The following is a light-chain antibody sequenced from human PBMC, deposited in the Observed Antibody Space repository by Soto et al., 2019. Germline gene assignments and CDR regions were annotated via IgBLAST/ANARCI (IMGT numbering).Light chain of an antibody. CDR3: QQNNKWPPVT. CDR1: QTISND. V-gene: IGKV3-15*01. CDR2: GAS. Sequence: EVVMTQSPATVSVSPGEGVTLSCRASQTISNDLAWYQKPGQAPRLLIYGASTRATGVPARFSGGGSGTEFTLTISSLQSEDFAFYYCQQNNKWPPVTFGGGTKVEIK. J-gene: IGKJ4*01.